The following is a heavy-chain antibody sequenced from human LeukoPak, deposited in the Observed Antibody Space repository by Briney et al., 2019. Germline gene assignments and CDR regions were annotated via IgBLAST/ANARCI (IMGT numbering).Heavy chain of an antibody. V-gene: IGHV4-59*06. CDR1: GGSISSYY. CDR2: IYYSGST. D-gene: IGHD5-18*01. J-gene: IGHJ6*02. Sequence: SETLSLTCTVSGGSISSYYWSWLRQHPGKGLEWIGYIYYSGSTYYNPSLKSRVTISVDTSKNQFSLKLSSVTAADAAVYYCARESPSDTAMPWVYYYYGMDVWGQGTTVTVSS. CDR3: ARESPSDTAMPWVYYYYGMDV.